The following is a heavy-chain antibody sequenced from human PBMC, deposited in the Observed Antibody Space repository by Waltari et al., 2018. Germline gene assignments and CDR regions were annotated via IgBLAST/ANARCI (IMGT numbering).Heavy chain of an antibody. CDR1: GFTFDDYA. Sequence: EVQLVESGGGLVQPGRSLRLSCAASGFTFDDYAMHWVRQAPGKGLEWVSGISWNSGSICYADSVKGRFTISRDNAKNSLYLQMNSLRAEDTALYYCASTMVRGVGPYYFDYWGQGTLVTVSS. D-gene: IGHD3-10*01. J-gene: IGHJ4*02. V-gene: IGHV3-9*01. CDR3: ASTMVRGVGPYYFDY. CDR2: ISWNSGSI.